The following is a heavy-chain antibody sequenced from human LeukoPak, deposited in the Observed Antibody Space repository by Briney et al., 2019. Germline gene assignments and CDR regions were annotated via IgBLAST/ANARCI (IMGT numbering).Heavy chain of an antibody. J-gene: IGHJ4*02. D-gene: IGHD1-7*01. CDR2: ISGAGGYT. CDR3: AQDPLGRTIIDY. V-gene: IGHV3-23*01. CDR1: GFTFSSYA. Sequence: GGSLRLSCAASGFTFSSYAMSWVRQAPGKGLEWVSEISGAGGYTYYADSLKGRFSISRDNSKNTLYLQMNSLRAEDTAVYYCAQDPLGRTIIDYWGQGTLVTVSS.